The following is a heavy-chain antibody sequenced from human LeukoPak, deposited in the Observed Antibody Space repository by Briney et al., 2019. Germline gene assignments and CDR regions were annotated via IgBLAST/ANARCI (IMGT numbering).Heavy chain of an antibody. Sequence: PGGSLRLSCAASGLTFSSHWMHWVRQAPGKGLEWVAVISYDGSNKYYADSVKGRFTISRDNSKNTLYLQMNSLRAEDTAVYYRARVIWDYYDSSGYYDYWGQGTLVTVSS. CDR2: ISYDGSNK. V-gene: IGHV3-30*03. CDR1: GLTFSSHW. J-gene: IGHJ4*02. CDR3: ARVIWDYYDSSGYYDY. D-gene: IGHD3-22*01.